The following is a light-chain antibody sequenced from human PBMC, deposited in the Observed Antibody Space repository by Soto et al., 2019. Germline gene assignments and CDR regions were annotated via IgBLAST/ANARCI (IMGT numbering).Light chain of an antibody. Sequence: QSVLTQPASVSWSPGQSITISCTGTSSDVGGFNSVSWYQLRPGTAPKLILYDVVDRPSGVSYRFSGSKSGNTASLTISGLQAADGADYFCSSYTSTMTNVFGSGTRSPS. CDR1: SSDVGGFNS. J-gene: IGLJ1*01. CDR3: SSYTSTMTNV. CDR2: DVV. V-gene: IGLV2-14*03.